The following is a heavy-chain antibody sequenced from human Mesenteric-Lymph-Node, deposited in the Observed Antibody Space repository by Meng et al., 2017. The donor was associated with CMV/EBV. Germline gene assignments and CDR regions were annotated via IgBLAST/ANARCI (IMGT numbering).Heavy chain of an antibody. J-gene: IGHJ4*02. CDR1: GFTFSSYA. D-gene: IGHD2-8*01. CDR2: ISGSGGKT. V-gene: IGHV3-23*01. Sequence: LSLTCAASGFTFSSYAMSWVRQAPGKGLEWVSGISGSGGKTYYADSVKGRFTISRDNSKNTLYLQMNSLRVEDTAIYYCSTNYGDYWGQGTLVTVSS. CDR3: STNYGDY.